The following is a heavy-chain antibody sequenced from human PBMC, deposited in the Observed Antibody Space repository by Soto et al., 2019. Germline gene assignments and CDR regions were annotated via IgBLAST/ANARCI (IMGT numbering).Heavy chain of an antibody. CDR2: ISYDGSNK. CDR1: GFTFSSYA. J-gene: IGHJ4*02. CDR3: ASGVSSSLPF. V-gene: IGHV3-30-3*01. Sequence: PGGSLRLSCAASGFTFSSYAMNWVRQAPGKGLEWVALISYDGSNKYYADSVKGRFTISRDNSKNTLYLQMNSLRAEDTAVYYCASGVSSSLPFWGQGTLVTVSS. D-gene: IGHD6-6*01.